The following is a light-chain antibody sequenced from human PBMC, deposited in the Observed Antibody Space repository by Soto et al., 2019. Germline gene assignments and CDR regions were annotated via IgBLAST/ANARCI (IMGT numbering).Light chain of an antibody. J-gene: IGLJ2*01. CDR2: HTT. V-gene: IGLV7-43*01. CDR3: LLFYGGAQDVV. Sequence: QAVVTQEPSLTGSPGGTVTLTCASSTGAVTSGHYPNWFQQKPGQAPRALIYHTTNRLSWTPARFSGSLLGGKAALTLSGVQPEDEADYYCLLFYGGAQDVVFGGGTKLTVL. CDR1: TGAVTSGHY.